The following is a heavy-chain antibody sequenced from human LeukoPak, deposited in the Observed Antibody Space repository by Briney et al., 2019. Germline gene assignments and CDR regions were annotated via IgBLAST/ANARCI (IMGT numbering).Heavy chain of an antibody. Sequence: PGGSLRLSCAASGFKFSDYYMNWIRQAPGKGLEWVSYISSSGSTIYYADSVKGRFTISRDNARNSLFLQMSSLRAEDTAVYFCARDLAERRNSWGQGTLVTVSS. D-gene: IGHD1-1*01. CDR2: ISSSGSTI. CDR3: ARDLAERRNS. V-gene: IGHV3-11*01. J-gene: IGHJ4*02. CDR1: GFKFSDYY.